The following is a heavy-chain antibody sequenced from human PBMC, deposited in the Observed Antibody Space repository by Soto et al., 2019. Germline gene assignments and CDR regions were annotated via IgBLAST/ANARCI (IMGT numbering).Heavy chain of an antibody. CDR1: GYTFTSYD. J-gene: IGHJ4*02. D-gene: IGHD3-3*01. V-gene: IGHV1-8*01. Sequence: ASVKVSCKASGYTFTSYDINWVRQATGQGLEWMGWMNPNSGNTGYAQKFQGRVTMTGSTSISTAYMELSSLRSEDTAVYYCARGTRSLFFGVVIGYYFDYWGQGTLVTVSS. CDR3: ARGTRSLFFGVVIGYYFDY. CDR2: MNPNSGNT.